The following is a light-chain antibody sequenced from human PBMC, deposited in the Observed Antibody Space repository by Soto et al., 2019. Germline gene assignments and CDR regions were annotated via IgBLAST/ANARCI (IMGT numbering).Light chain of an antibody. CDR1: SSDVGGYNY. CDR3: SSYTSSSTWV. Sequence: QSALTQPASVSGSPGQSITISCTGISSDVGGYNYVSWYQQHPGKAPKLMIYEVSNRPSGVSNRFSGSKSGSTASLTISGLQAEDEADYYCSSYTSSSTWVFGGGTKLTVL. CDR2: EVS. J-gene: IGLJ3*02. V-gene: IGLV2-14*01.